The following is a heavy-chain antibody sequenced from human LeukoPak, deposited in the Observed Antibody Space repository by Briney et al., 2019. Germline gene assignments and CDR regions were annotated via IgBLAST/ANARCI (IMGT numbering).Heavy chain of an antibody. CDR2: IYHSGST. V-gene: IGHV4-4*02. D-gene: IGHD1-7*01. Sequence: SGTLSLTCAVSGGSIRSSNWWSWVRQPPGKGLEWIGEIYHSGSTNYNPSLKSRLTISVDKSKNQFSLKLSSVTAADTAVYYCARGGNLRSLGYWGQGTLVTVSS. CDR3: ARGGNLRSLGY. CDR1: GGSIRSSNW. J-gene: IGHJ4*02.